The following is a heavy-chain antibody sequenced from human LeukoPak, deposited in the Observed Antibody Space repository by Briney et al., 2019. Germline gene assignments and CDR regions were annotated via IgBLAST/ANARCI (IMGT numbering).Heavy chain of an antibody. V-gene: IGHV4-61*02. CDR2: IYASGST. CDR3: ARGDSDSSGYSRGYFHH. Sequence: PSESLSLTCIVSGDTLSSVTYNWSWNRHPAGQGLEWIGRIYASGSTNYIPSLKSRVTISVDTSKNQFSLKLTSVTAADTAVYYCARGDSDSSGYSRGYFHHWGQGTLVTVSS. J-gene: IGHJ1*01. D-gene: IGHD3-22*01. CDR1: GDTLSSVTYN.